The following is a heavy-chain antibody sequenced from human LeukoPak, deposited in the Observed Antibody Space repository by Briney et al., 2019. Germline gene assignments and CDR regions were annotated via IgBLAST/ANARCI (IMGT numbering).Heavy chain of an antibody. J-gene: IGHJ4*02. CDR1: GFIFSDHY. D-gene: IGHD1-26*01. V-gene: IGHV3-72*01. CDR3: TRDLTGTYYNY. CDR2: SRNKANSYTT. Sequence: GGSLRLSCAASGFIFSDHYMDWVRQAPGKGLEWVGRSRNKANSYTTEYAASVKGRFTISRDDSKNSLYLQMNSLKTEDTAVYFCTRDLTGTYYNYWGQGTLVTVSS.